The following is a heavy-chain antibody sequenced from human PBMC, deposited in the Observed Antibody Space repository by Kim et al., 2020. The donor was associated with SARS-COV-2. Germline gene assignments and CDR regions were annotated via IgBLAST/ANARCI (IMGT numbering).Heavy chain of an antibody. V-gene: IGHV3-21*01. CDR3: ARGGRGSYSNRVTPDY. CDR2: ISSSSSYI. CDR1: GFTFSSYS. J-gene: IGHJ4*02. D-gene: IGHD4-4*01. Sequence: GGSLRLSCAASGFTFSSYSMNWVRQAPGKGLEWVSSISSSSSYIYYADSVKGRFTISRDNAKNSLYLQMNSLRAEDTAVYYCARGGRGSYSNRVTPDYWVQGTLVTVSS.